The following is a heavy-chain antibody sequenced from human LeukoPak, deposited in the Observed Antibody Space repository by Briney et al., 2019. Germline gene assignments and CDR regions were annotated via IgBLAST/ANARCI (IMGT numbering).Heavy chain of an antibody. CDR2: IYYSGST. V-gene: IGHV4-59*01. D-gene: IGHD1-26*01. CDR1: GVSISSYY. J-gene: IGHJ5*02. CDR3: VRGELLTP. Sequence: SETLSLTCTVSGVSISSYYWSWIRQPPGKGPEWIGYIYYSGSTNYNPSLKSRVTISVDTSKNQFSLKLSSVTAADTAVYYCVRGELLTPWGQGTLVTVSS.